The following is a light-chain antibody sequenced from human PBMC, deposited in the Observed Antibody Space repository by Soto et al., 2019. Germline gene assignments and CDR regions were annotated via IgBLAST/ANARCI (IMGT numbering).Light chain of an antibody. J-gene: IGLJ2*01. CDR1: SSDVGSYNV. CDR3: CSYAGSSPSVV. Sequence: QSVLTQPASVSGSPGQSITISCTGTSSDVGSYNVVSWYQQHPGKAPKLMIYEGSKRPSGVSDRISGSKSGNTASLTISGLQAEDEAEYYCCSYAGSSPSVVFGGGTKLTVL. CDR2: EGS. V-gene: IGLV2-23*01.